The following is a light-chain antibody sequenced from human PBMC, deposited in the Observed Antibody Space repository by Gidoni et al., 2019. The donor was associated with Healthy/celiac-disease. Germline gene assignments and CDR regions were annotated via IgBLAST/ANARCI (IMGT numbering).Light chain of an antibody. CDR3: QQRYSTIPLT. Sequence: DIQMTQSPSSLSASVGDRVTITCRASQSISSYLHWFQQKPVKAPKLLIYAASSLQSGVPSRFSGSGSGTDFSLTISSLQPEDFATYYCQQRYSTIPLTFGGGTKVEIK. J-gene: IGKJ4*01. CDR1: QSISSY. CDR2: AAS. V-gene: IGKV1-39*01.